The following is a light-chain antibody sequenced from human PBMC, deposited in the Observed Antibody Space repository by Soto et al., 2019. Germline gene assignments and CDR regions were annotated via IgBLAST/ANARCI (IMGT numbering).Light chain of an antibody. CDR1: SSDVGGHNY. J-gene: IGLJ2*01. CDR2: EVS. V-gene: IGLV2-14*01. Sequence: QSVLTQPASVSGSPGQSITISCTGTSSDVGGHNYVSWYQQYPGKVPKLMISEVSKRPSGVSNRFSGSKSGNTASLTISGLQAEDEADYYCSSYTTTYTVVFGGGTKLTVL. CDR3: SSYTTTYTVV.